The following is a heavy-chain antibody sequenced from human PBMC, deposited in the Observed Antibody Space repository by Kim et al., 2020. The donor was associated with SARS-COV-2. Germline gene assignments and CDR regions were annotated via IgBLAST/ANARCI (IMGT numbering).Heavy chain of an antibody. CDR3: ARDRVAAAGLNWFDP. Sequence: KFQGRVTMTRDTSTSTVYMELSSLRSEDTAVYYCARDRVAAAGLNWFDPWGQGTLVTVSS. V-gene: IGHV1-46*01. D-gene: IGHD6-13*01. J-gene: IGHJ5*02.